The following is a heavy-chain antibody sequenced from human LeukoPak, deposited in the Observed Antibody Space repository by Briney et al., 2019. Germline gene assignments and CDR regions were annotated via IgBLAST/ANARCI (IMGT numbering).Heavy chain of an antibody. V-gene: IGHV3-23*01. CDR1: GFTFSSYA. Sequence: PGGSLRLSCAASGFTFSSYAMSWVRQAPGKGLEWVSAISGSGGSTYYADSVKGRFTISRDNSKNTLYLQMNSLRAEDTAVYYCARLVNDYGESDYWGQGTLVTVSS. CDR3: ARLVNDYGESDY. D-gene: IGHD4-17*01. J-gene: IGHJ4*02. CDR2: ISGSGGST.